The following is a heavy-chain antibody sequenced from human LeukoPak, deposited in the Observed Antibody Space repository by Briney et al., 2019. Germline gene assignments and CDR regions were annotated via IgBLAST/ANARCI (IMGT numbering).Heavy chain of an antibody. V-gene: IGHV4-59*01. J-gene: IGHJ4*02. CDR1: SGSISGYY. Sequence: SETLSLTCTVSSGSISGYYRTWIWQPQGKGLEWIGYIYYSGSTKYNPSLTSRVTISLDTSKNQFSLKLSSVTAADTAVYYCARSLAVPGTEIDYWGQGTRVTVSS. CDR3: ARSLAVPGTEIDY. D-gene: IGHD6-19*01. CDR2: IYYSGST.